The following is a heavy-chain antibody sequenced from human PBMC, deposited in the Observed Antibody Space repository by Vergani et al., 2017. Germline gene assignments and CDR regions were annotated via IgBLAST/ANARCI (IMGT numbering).Heavy chain of an antibody. V-gene: IGHV3-23*01. D-gene: IGHD6-13*01. J-gene: IGHJ5*02. CDR3: AKASSSLYPVWFDP. CDR2: ISGSGGST. CDR1: GLTFSSYA. Sequence: EVQLLESGGGLVQPGGSLRLSCAASGLTFSSYAMSWVRQAPGKGLEWVSTISGSGGSTSYADSVKGRFTISRDNSKNTLSLQINSLRVEDTAVYYCAKASSSLYPVWFDPWGQGTLVTVSS.